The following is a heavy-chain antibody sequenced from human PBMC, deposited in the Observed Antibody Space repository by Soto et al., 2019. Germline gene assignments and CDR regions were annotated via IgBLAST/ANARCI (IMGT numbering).Heavy chain of an antibody. Sequence: QVQLVESGGGVVQPGTSLRLSCAPSGFTFSSYGMHWVRQAPGKGLEWVAVIWYDGSKQYYADSVKGRFTISRDNSKNTLYRRVNSRGAADTAIYYFARERGVDNYYWDYWGQGTLVRFSS. CDR1: GFTFSSYG. D-gene: IGHD3-10*01. J-gene: IGHJ4*02. CDR2: IWYDGSKQ. V-gene: IGHV3-33*01. CDR3: ARERGVDNYYWDY.